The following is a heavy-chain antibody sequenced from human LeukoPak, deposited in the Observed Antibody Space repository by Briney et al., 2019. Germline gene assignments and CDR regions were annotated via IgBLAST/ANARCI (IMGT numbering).Heavy chain of an antibody. J-gene: IGHJ4*02. Sequence: ASVKVSCKASGYTFTSYDINWVRQAPGQGLEWMGWINPNSGGTNYAPKFRGRVTMTRDTSISTAYMELSRLRSDDTAVYYCAREGFDYWGQGTLVTVSS. CDR2: INPNSGGT. CDR3: AREGFDY. CDR1: GYTFTSYD. V-gene: IGHV1-2*02.